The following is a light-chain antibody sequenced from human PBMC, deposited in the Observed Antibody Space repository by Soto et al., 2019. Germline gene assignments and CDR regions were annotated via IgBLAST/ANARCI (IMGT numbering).Light chain of an antibody. V-gene: IGKV1-5*01. CDR2: DAS. CDR1: QSICTW. J-gene: IGKJ1*01. CDR3: QQYNSYSGT. Sequence: DIQMTQCPSTLSASVGDRVTITCRASQSICTWLAWSQQKPGKAPKLLSYDASSLESGVPSRFSGSGSGTECTLTISGVQPDDFVTYYCQQYNSYSGTVGEATKVQIK.